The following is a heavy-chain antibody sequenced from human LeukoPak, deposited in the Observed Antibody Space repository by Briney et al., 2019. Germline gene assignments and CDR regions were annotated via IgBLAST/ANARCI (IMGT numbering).Heavy chain of an antibody. J-gene: IGHJ4*02. Sequence: GESLKISCKGSGYSFTTFWIGWVPQMPGKGLEWMGIIYPGDSDTRYSPSFQGQVTISADKSSSTAYLQWSSLKASDTAMYYCARSAPDDTSGYYLNYWGQGTLVTVSS. CDR2: IYPGDSDT. V-gene: IGHV5-51*01. CDR1: GYSFTTFW. CDR3: ARSAPDDTSGYYLNY. D-gene: IGHD3-22*01.